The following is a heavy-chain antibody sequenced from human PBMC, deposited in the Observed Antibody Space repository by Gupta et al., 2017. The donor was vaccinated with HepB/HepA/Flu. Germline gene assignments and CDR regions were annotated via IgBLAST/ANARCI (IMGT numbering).Heavy chain of an antibody. CDR1: GGSISSSNR. Sequence: QVQLQESGPGLVKPSGTLSLTCAVSGGSISSSNRWSWVRQPPGKGLEWIGEIYHSGSTNYNLALKSRVTISVDKSKNQFSLKLSSVTAADTAVYYCARVSPPRHAIWGSYRYFDYWGQGTLVTVSS. J-gene: IGHJ4*02. D-gene: IGHD3-16*02. CDR3: ARVSPPRHAIWGSYRYFDY. V-gene: IGHV4-4*02. CDR2: IYHSGST.